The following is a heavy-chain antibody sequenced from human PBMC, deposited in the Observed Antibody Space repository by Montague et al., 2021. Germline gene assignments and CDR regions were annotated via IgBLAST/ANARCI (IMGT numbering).Heavy chain of an antibody. D-gene: IGHD2-15*01. CDR3: AKEEEYCSGDSCYIDY. J-gene: IGHJ4*02. CDR2: VSVSDGST. Sequence: SLRLSCAASGFTFSSYAMSWFRQAPGKGLAWVSAVSVSDGSTYYTDSLKGRFTISRDNAKDTLYLQMNSLRAEDTAVYSCAKEEEYCSGDSCYIDYWGQGTLVTVSS. V-gene: IGHV3-23*01. CDR1: GFTFSSYA.